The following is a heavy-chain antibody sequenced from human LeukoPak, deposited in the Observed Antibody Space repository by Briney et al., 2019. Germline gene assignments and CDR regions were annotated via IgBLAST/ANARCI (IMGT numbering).Heavy chain of an antibody. CDR2: ISTSGST. CDR3: ARQYSYGYLDY. J-gene: IGHJ4*02. D-gene: IGHD5-18*01. CDR1: GGSISSYY. Sequence: SETLSLTCTVSGGSISSYYWSWIRQPAGKGLESIGHISTSGSTNYNPSLKSRVTMSVDTSKNQFSLRLSSVTAADTAVYYCARQYSYGYLDYWGQGTLVTVSS. V-gene: IGHV4-4*07.